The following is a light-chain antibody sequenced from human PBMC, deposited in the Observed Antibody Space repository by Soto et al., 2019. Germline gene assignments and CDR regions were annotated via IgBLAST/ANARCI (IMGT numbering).Light chain of an antibody. CDR1: SSDVGGYNF. CDR2: GVS. Sequence: QSALTQPASVSGSPGQSITVSCTGTSSDVGGYNFVSWYQQHPGKAPKVIIYGVSDRPSGVSNRFSGSKSGNTASLTISGLQAEDESDYYCCSYTNSGAYVFGSGTKVTVL. CDR3: CSYTNSGAYV. J-gene: IGLJ1*01. V-gene: IGLV2-14*03.